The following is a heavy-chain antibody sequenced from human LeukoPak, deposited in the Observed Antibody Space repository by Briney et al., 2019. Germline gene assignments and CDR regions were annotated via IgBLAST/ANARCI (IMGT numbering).Heavy chain of an antibody. CDR2: IIPIFGTA. CDR3: TRPHELYDILTGPLDY. D-gene: IGHD3-9*01. V-gene: IGHV1-69*13. Sequence: SVKVSCKASGGTFSSYAISWVRQAPGQGLEWMGGIIPIFGTANYAQKFQGRVTITADESTSTAYMELSSLRSEDTAVYYCTRPHELYDILTGPLDYWGQGTLVTVSS. CDR1: GGTFSSYA. J-gene: IGHJ4*02.